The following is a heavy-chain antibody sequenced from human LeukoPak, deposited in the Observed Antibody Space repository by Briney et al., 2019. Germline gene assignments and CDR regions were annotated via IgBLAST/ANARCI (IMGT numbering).Heavy chain of an antibody. V-gene: IGHV3-48*01. Sequence: GGSLRLSCAASGFTFSSYSMNWVRQAPGKGLEWVSYISSSSSTKYYADSMKGRFTISRDNAKNSLYLQMNSLRAEDTAVYYCARDKAHLAAAGFIDYWGQGTLVTVSS. D-gene: IGHD6-13*01. CDR2: ISSSSSTK. J-gene: IGHJ4*02. CDR3: ARDKAHLAAAGFIDY. CDR1: GFTFSSYS.